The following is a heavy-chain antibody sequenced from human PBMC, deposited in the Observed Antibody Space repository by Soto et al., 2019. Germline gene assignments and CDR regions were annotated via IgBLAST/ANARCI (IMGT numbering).Heavy chain of an antibody. Sequence: SETLSLTCTVSGGSVSSGSYYWSWIRQPPGKGLEWIGYIYYSGSTNYNPSHKSRVTISVDTSKNQFSLKLSSVTAADTAVYYCAREGSDTAMAYYFDYWGQGTLVTVSS. V-gene: IGHV4-61*01. J-gene: IGHJ4*02. D-gene: IGHD5-18*01. CDR3: AREGSDTAMAYYFDY. CDR1: GGSVSSGSYY. CDR2: IYYSGST.